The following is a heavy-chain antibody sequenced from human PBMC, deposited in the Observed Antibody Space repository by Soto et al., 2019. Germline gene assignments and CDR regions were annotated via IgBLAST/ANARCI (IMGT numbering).Heavy chain of an antibody. CDR2: ISAYNGNT. Sequence: ASVKVSCKASGYTFTSYGISWERQAPGQGLEWMGWISAYNGNTNYAQKLQGRVTMTTDTSTSTAYMELRSLRSDDTAVYYCARDEGKYSSSSDFDYWGQGTLVTVSS. CDR3: ARDEGKYSSSSDFDY. V-gene: IGHV1-18*01. CDR1: GYTFTSYG. D-gene: IGHD6-6*01. J-gene: IGHJ4*02.